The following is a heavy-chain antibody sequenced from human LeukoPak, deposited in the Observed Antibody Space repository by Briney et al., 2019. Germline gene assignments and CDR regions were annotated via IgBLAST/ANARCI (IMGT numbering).Heavy chain of an antibody. CDR2: ISSSSSYI. Sequence: GGSLRLSCAASGFTFSSYWMHWVRQAPGKGLEWVSSISSSSSYIYYADSVKGRFTISRDNAKNSLYLQMNSLRAEDTAVYYCARGGSSFNNWFDPWGQGTLVTVSS. V-gene: IGHV3-21*01. J-gene: IGHJ5*02. CDR1: GFTFSSYW. CDR3: ARGGSSFNNWFDP. D-gene: IGHD6-13*01.